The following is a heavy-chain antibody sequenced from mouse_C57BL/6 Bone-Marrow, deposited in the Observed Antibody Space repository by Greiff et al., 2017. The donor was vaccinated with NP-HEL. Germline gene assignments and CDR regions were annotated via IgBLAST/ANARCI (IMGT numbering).Heavy chain of an antibody. J-gene: IGHJ4*01. CDR2: IDPSDSYT. D-gene: IGHD1-1*01. Sequence: VQLQQPGAELVKPGASVKLSCKASGYTFTSYWMQWVKQRPGQGLEWIGEIDPSDSYTNYNQKFKGKATLTVDTSSSTAYMQLSSLTSEDSAVYYCGITTVVDYYAMDYWGQGTSVTVSS. CDR1: GYTFTSYW. V-gene: IGHV1-50*01. CDR3: GITTVVDYYAMDY.